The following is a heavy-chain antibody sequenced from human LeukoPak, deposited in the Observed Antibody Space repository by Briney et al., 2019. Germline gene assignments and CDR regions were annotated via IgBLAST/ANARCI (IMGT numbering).Heavy chain of an antibody. CDR3: ARERVAAIDY. D-gene: IGHD6-13*01. CDR1: EFTFSSYW. CDR2: IKQDGSEK. Sequence: GGSLRLSCAASEFTFSSYWMSWVRQAPGKGLEWVANIKQDGSEKYYVDSVKGQFTISRDNAKNSLYLQMNSLRAEDTAVYYCARERVAAIDYWGQGTLVTVSS. V-gene: IGHV3-7*01. J-gene: IGHJ4*02.